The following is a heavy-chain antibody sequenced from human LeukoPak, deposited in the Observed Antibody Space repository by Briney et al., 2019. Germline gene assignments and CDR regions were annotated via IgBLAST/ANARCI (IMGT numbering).Heavy chain of an antibody. CDR3: AKDRVSGNYPFYFHY. D-gene: IGHD1-26*01. Sequence: GGSLRLSCAASGFTVSSNYMSWARQAPGKGLEWVSIIYSGGSTYYADSVKGRFTISRDNSKNTLYLQMNSLGAEDTAVYYCAKDRVSGNYPFYFHYWGQGTLVTVSS. CDR1: GFTVSSNY. J-gene: IGHJ4*02. V-gene: IGHV3-53*01. CDR2: IYSGGST.